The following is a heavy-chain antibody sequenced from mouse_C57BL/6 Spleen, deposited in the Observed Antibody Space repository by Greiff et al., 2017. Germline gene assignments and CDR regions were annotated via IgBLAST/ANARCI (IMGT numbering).Heavy chain of an antibody. Sequence: VKLQESGAELVKPGASVKISCKASGYAFSSYWMNWVKQRPGKGLEWIGQIYPGDGDTNDNGKFKGKATLTADKSSSTAYMQLSSLTSEDSAVYFCARRGYGRDAMDYWGQGTSVTVSS. CDR3: ARRGYGRDAMDY. D-gene: IGHD1-1*01. J-gene: IGHJ4*01. V-gene: IGHV1-80*01. CDR1: GYAFSSYW. CDR2: IYPGDGDT.